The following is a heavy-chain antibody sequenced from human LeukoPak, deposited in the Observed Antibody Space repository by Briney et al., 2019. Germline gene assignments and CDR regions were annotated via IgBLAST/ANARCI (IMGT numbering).Heavy chain of an antibody. D-gene: IGHD6-13*01. CDR1: GYTFTDYY. V-gene: IGHV1-2*02. CDR3: ARGPPRGTAAGPDF. J-gene: IGHJ4*02. Sequence: ASVKVSCKASGYTFTDYYMHWVRRAPGQGLEWMGWINPNSGGTNYAQKFQGRVTVTRDTSISTAFMDLSSLRSDDTAVFYCARGPPRGTAAGPDFWGQGTLVTVSS. CDR2: INPNSGGT.